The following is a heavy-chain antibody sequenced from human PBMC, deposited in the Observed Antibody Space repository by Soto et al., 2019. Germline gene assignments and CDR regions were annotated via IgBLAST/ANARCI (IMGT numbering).Heavy chain of an antibody. V-gene: IGHV3-30*18. CDR2: IANDGRSE. CDR3: AKDKARTAIDY. J-gene: IGHJ4*02. Sequence: QVQLVESGGGVVQPGRSLRLSCAASGLTFSAAGMHWVRQAPGKGLEWVAFIANDGRSETYADSVKGRFTISRDNSQNRLYLQMNVPGAEDTAVDFCAKDKARTAIDYWGQGTLVSVSS. CDR1: GLTFSAAG.